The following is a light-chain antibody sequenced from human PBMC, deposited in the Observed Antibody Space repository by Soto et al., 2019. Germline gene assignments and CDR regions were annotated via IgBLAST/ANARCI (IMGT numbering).Light chain of an antibody. CDR1: SSDVGGSNY. Sequence: QSVLTQPASVSGSPGQSITISCTGTSSDVGGSNYVSWYQQLPGKAPKLMIYDVSDRPSGVSNRFSGSKSGNTASLTISGLQAEDEADYYCCLYIGATTYVFGTGTKVTVL. CDR2: DVS. J-gene: IGLJ1*01. V-gene: IGLV2-14*01. CDR3: CLYIGATTYV.